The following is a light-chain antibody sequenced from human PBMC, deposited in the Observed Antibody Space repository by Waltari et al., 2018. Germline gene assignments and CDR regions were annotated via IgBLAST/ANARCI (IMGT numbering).Light chain of an antibody. CDR3: QKYGTLPAT. CDR1: QSVSRW. Sequence: EIVLTQSPGTLSLSPGERATLSCRASQSVSRWLAWYQQKPGQDPRLLIYDASTRATDISDRFSGSGSGTDFSLTISRLEPEDFAVYYCQKYGTLPATFGQGTKVEIK. CDR2: DAS. J-gene: IGKJ1*01. V-gene: IGKV3-20*01.